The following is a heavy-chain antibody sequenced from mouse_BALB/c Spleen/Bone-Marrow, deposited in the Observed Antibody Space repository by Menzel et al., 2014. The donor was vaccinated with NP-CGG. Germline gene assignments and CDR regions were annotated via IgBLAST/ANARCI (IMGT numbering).Heavy chain of an antibody. D-gene: IGHD1-1*01. V-gene: IGHV14-3*02. CDR1: GFNIKDTY. J-gene: IGHJ3*01. Sequence: EAKLLESGAELVKPGASVKLSCTASGFNIKDTYMHWVKQRPEQGLEWIGRIDPANGNTKYDPKFQGKATITADTSSNTAYLQLSSLTSEDTAVYYCANYYYGSNLFAYWGQGTLVTVSA. CDR3: ANYYYGSNLFAY. CDR2: IDPANGNT.